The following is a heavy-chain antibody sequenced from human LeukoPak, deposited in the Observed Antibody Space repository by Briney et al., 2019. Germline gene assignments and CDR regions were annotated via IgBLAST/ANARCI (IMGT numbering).Heavy chain of an antibody. CDR1: GFTFSSYA. J-gene: IGHJ4*02. Sequence: PGGSLRLSCAASGFTFSSYAMHWVRQAPGKGLEWVAVISYDGSNKYYADSVKGRFTISRDNSKNTLYLQMNSLRAEDTAVYYRARAPEAWYSSGWYGFDYWGQGTLVTVSS. D-gene: IGHD6-19*01. CDR2: ISYDGSNK. V-gene: IGHV3-30-3*01. CDR3: ARAPEAWYSSGWYGFDY.